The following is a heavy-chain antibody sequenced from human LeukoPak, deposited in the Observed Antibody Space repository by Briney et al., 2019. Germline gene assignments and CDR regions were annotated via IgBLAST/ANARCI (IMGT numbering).Heavy chain of an antibody. CDR2: VEDDESSD. V-gene: IGHV3-30*02. D-gene: IGHD1-1*01. J-gene: IGHJ4*02. CDR3: VKDGRKYMFDY. CDR1: GFTFKRYN. Sequence: GGSLRLSCAASGFTFKRYNMHWVRQAPGKGLEWVAFVEDDESSDSYADSEKGRFTISRDNSKSTVYLQMNSLRPEDTAVYYCVKDGRKYMFDYWGQGILVTVSS.